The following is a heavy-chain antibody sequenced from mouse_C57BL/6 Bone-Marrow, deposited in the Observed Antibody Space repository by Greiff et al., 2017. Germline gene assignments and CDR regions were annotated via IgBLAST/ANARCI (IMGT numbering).Heavy chain of an antibody. CDR1: GYSITSGYD. Sequence: EVQRVESGPGMVKPSQSLSLTCTVTGYSITSGYDWHWIRHFPGNKLEWMGHISYSGSTNYNPPLKSRISITHAPSESPFFLTLISVTTETTPPYFWAREVAYYFDFWRQLPTLSASS. CDR2: ISYSGST. V-gene: IGHV3-1*01. D-gene: IGHD1-1*02. J-gene: IGHJ2*01. CDR3: AREVAYYFDF.